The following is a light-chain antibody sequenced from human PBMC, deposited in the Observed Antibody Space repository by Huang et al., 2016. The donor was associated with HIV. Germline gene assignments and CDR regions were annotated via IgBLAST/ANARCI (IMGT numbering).Light chain of an antibody. CDR2: WAS. Sequence: DIVLTQSPDSLAVSLGERATINCSSSRSILYNSNNKNYLAWHQQKPGQSPKLLIYWASTRESGVPDRCSGSGSETDFTLTISSLQAEDVAVYFCQKYYTTPGTFGPGTTVHIK. J-gene: IGKJ3*01. CDR3: QKYYTTPGT. V-gene: IGKV4-1*01. CDR1: RSILYNSNNKNY.